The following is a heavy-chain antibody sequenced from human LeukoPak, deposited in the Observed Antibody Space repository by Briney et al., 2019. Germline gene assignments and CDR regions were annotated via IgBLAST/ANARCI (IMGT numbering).Heavy chain of an antibody. CDR2: ISSSGGST. CDR3: ARDFSGYDDY. J-gene: IGHJ4*02. D-gene: IGHD3-22*01. CDR1: GFIFSSSA. Sequence: PGRSLRLSCAASGFIFSSSAMSWVRQAPGKGLEWVSVISSSGGSTFYADSVKGRFTISRDNAKNILYLQMNSLRVEDTAVYYCARDFSGYDDYWGQGTLVTVSS. V-gene: IGHV3-23*01.